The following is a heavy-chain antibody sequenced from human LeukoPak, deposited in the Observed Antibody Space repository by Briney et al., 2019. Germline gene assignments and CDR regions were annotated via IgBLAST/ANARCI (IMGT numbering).Heavy chain of an antibody. D-gene: IGHD6-19*01. CDR3: AKQWTYYYMDV. V-gene: IGHV3-74*01. Sequence: GGSLRLSCAASGFTFSSYWMHWVRQAPGKGLEWVSRINGDESSPSYADSVKGRFTISRDNAKDTLYLQMNRLRAEDTAVYYCAKQWTYYYMDVWGKGTTVTVSS. CDR2: INGDESSP. CDR1: GFTFSSYW. J-gene: IGHJ6*03.